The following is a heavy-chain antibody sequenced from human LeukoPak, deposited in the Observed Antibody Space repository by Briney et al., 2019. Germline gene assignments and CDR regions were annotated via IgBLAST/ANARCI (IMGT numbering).Heavy chain of an antibody. CDR3: ARSPQQPSSVQGGYFDY. V-gene: IGHV4-34*01. CDR2: INHSGST. J-gene: IGHJ4*02. Sequence: KSSETLSLTCAVYGGSFSGYYWSWIRQPPGKGLEWIGEINHSGSTNYNPSLKSRVTISVDTSKNQFSLKLSSVTAADTAVYYCARSPQQPSSVQGGYFDYWGQGTLVTVSS. D-gene: IGHD3-10*02. CDR1: GGSFSGYY.